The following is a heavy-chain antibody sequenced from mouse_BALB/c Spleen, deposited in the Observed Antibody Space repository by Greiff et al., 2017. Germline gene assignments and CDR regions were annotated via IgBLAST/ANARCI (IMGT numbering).Heavy chain of an antibody. CDR1: GFSLTGYG. CDR3: ARDRYYGSSYYFDY. CDR2: IWGDGST. V-gene: IGHV2-6-7*01. Sequence: QVQLKESGPGLVAPSQSLSITCTVSGFSLTGYGVNWVRQPPGKGLEWLGMIWGDGSTDYNSALKSRLSISKDNSKSQVFLKMNSLQTDDTARYYCARDRYYGSSYYFDYWGQGTTLTVSS. J-gene: IGHJ2*01. D-gene: IGHD1-1*01.